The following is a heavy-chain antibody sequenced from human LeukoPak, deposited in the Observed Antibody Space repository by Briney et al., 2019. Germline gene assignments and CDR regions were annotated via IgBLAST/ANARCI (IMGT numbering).Heavy chain of an antibody. CDR1: RYTFTSYG. D-gene: IGHD3-10*01. J-gene: IGHJ4*02. V-gene: IGHV1-18*01. Sequence: GASVTVSYKASRYTFTSYGISWVRQAPGQAREGMGWISAYNGNTNYAQKLQGRVTMTTDTSTSTAYMELRSLRSDDTAVYYCARDHWAIGSGVSRGFDYWGQGTLVTVSS. CDR3: ARDHWAIGSGVSRGFDY. CDR2: ISAYNGNT.